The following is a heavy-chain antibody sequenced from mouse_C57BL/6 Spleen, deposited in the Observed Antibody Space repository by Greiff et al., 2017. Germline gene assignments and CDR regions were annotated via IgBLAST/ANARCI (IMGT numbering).Heavy chain of an antibody. D-gene: IGHD4-1*02. V-gene: IGHV1-69*01. Sequence: VQLQQPGAELVMPGASVKLSCKASGYTFTSYWMHWVKQRPGQGLEWIGEIDPSDSYTNYNQKFKGKSTLTVDKSSSTAYMQLSSLTSEDSAVYYCASQLGRRYFDVWGTGTTVTVSS. CDR2: IDPSDSYT. CDR3: ASQLGRRYFDV. J-gene: IGHJ1*03. CDR1: GYTFTSYW.